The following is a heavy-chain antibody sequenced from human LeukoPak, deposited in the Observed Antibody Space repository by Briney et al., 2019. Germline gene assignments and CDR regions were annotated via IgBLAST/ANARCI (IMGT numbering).Heavy chain of an antibody. Sequence: GASVKVSCKASGGTFSSYAISWVRQAPGQGLEWMGGIIPIFGTANYAQKFQGRVTMTEDTSTDTAYMELSSLRLEDTAVYYCATDQGQFGDPSFDYWGQGTLVAVSS. V-gene: IGHV1-69*06. D-gene: IGHD3-10*01. CDR2: IIPIFGTA. CDR1: GGTFSSYA. J-gene: IGHJ4*02. CDR3: ATDQGQFGDPSFDY.